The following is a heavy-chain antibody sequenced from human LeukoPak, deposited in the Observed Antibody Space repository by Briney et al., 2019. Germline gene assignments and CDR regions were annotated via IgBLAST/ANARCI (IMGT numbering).Heavy chain of an antibody. Sequence: GGSLRLSCAASGFTVSSNYMSWVRQAPGKGLEWVSVIYSGGSTYYADSVKDRFTISRDNSKNTLYLQMNSLRAEDTAVYYCARGAKELGIFDYWGQGTLVTVSS. J-gene: IGHJ4*02. CDR1: GFTVSSNY. CDR3: ARGAKELGIFDY. CDR2: IYSGGST. D-gene: IGHD7-27*01. V-gene: IGHV3-53*01.